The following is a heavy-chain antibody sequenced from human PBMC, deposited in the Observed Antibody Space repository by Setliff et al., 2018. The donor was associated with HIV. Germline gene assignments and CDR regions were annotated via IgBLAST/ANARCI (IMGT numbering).Heavy chain of an antibody. CDR2: IIPKDGGT. CDR1: GYPFINYY. CDR3: ARLEGIGSRPED. D-gene: IGHD6-6*01. Sequence: ASVKVSCKASGYPFINYYIHWVRQAPGQGLEWMGIIIPKDGGTRYAQKFQGRVTMTRNTSTSTAYMELNSLTSEDTAVYYRARLEGIGSRPEDWGQGTLVTVSS. V-gene: IGHV1-46*01. J-gene: IGHJ4*02.